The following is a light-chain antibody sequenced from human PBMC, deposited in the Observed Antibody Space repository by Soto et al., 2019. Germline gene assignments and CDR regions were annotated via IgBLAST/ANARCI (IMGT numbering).Light chain of an antibody. CDR3: VAWDDSLNGYV. V-gene: IGLV1-44*01. CDR2: TND. Sequence: QSVLTQPPSASGTPGQRVTISCSGSSSNIGVNTVTWYQQLPRAAPKLLIYTNDQRPSGVPDRFSASKSGTAASLAISGLQPEDEADYYCVAWDDSLNGYVFGPGTKVTV. CDR1: SSNIGVNT. J-gene: IGLJ1*01.